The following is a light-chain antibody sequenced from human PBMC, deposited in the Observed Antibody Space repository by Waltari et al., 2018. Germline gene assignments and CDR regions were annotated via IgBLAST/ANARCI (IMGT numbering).Light chain of an antibody. CDR1: QSIFYSSTNKNY. V-gene: IGKV4-1*01. CDR2: WAS. J-gene: IGKJ4*01. Sequence: DIVMTQSPDSLAVSLGERATINCKSSQSIFYSSTNKNYLAWYQQKPGQPPKLLISWASTREAGVPDRFSGTGSGTDFTLTISSLQAGDVAVYYCQQFYSTPLTFGGGTKVEIK. CDR3: QQFYSTPLT.